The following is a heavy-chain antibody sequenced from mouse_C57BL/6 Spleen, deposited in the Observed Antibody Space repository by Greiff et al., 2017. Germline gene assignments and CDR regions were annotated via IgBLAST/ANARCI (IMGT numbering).Heavy chain of an antibody. Sequence: VQLQQSGPELVKPGASVKISCKASGYSFTGYYMNWVKQSPEKSLEWIGEINPSTGGTTYNQKFKAKATLTVDKSSSTAYMPLKSLTSEDSAVYYCAKGTMVTPTAYYYAMDDWGQGTSVTVSS. D-gene: IGHD2-2*01. V-gene: IGHV1-42*01. CDR3: AKGTMVTPTAYYYAMDD. CDR2: INPSTGGT. CDR1: GYSFTGYY. J-gene: IGHJ4*01.